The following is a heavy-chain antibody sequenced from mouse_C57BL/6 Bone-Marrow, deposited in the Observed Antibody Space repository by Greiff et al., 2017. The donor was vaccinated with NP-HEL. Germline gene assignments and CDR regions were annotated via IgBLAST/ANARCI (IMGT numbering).Heavy chain of an antibody. V-gene: IGHV6-3*01. CDR3: TGDLLWYGDV. CDR1: GFTFSNYW. CDR2: IRLKSDNYAT. Sequence: EVHLVESGGGLVQPGGSLKLSCVASGFTFSNYWMHWVRQSPEKGLEWVAQIRLKSDNYATHYAVYVQGRFSISRDDSKSSVYLQMHNLRAEDTGIYYCTGDLLWYGDVWGTGNTVTVSS. D-gene: IGHD2-1*01. J-gene: IGHJ1*03.